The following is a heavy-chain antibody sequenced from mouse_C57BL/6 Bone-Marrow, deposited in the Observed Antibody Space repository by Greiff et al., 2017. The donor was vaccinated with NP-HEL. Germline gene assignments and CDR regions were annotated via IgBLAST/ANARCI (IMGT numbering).Heavy chain of an antibody. D-gene: IGHD1-1*01. CDR2: ISYDGSN. Sequence: VQLKESGPGLVKPSQSLSLTCSVTGYSITSGYYWNWIRQFPGNKLEWMGYISYDGSNNYNPFLKNRISITRDTSKNQFLLKLNSVTTEDIATYYSAREAPFTTVVARYAMDYWGQGTSVTVSS. CDR3: AREAPFTTVVARYAMDY. J-gene: IGHJ4*01. CDR1: GYSITSGYY. V-gene: IGHV3-6*01.